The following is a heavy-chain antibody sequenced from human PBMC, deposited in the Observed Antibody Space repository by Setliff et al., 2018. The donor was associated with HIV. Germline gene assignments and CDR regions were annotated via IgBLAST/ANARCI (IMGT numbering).Heavy chain of an antibody. CDR2: VFVTGPT. V-gene: IGHV4-61*09. CDR3: ASHLPPYSGNFDY. D-gene: IGHD1-26*01. CDR1: GGSMRSGSHF. Sequence: SETLSLTCTVSGGSMRSGSHFWSWIRQPAGKGLEWLGHVFVTGPTNYNSALGSRITISVEPTKNQFSLNLAPATAADTAVYYCASHLPPYSGNFDYWGHGTLVTVSS. J-gene: IGHJ4*01.